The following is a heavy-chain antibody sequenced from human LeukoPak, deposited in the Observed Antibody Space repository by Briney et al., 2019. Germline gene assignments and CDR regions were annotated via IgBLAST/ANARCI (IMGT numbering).Heavy chain of an antibody. CDR2: ITAYNGNT. CDR1: GYTFTSYG. D-gene: IGHD3-22*01. J-gene: IGHJ4*02. Sequence: GASVKVSCKASGYTFTSYGISWVRQAPGQGLEGMGWITAYNGNTNYAQKLQGRVTMTTDTSTSTAYMELRSLRSDDTAVYYCARDRPMTYYYDSSGYYYLYWGQGTLVTVSS. CDR3: ARDRPMTYYYDSSGYYYLY. V-gene: IGHV1-18*01.